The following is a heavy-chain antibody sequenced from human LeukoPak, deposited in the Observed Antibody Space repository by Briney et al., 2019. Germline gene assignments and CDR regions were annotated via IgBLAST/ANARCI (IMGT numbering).Heavy chain of an antibody. CDR2: IYYSGST. Sequence: PSETLSLTCAVYGGSFSGYYWSWIRQPPGKGLEWLGSIYYSGSTYYNPSLKSRVTISVDTSKNQFSLKLSSVTAADTAVYYCARDYYDSSGPVDYWGQGTLVTVSS. V-gene: IGHV4-34*01. CDR1: GGSFSGYY. D-gene: IGHD3-22*01. CDR3: ARDYYDSSGPVDY. J-gene: IGHJ4*02.